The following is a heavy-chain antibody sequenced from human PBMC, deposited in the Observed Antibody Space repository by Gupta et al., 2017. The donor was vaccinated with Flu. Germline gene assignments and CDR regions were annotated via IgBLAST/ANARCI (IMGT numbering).Heavy chain of an antibody. Sequence: EVQLVESGGGLVQPGGSLRLSCAASGFTFSSYSMNWVRQAPGKGLEWVSYISSSSSTIYYADSVKGRFTISRDNAKNSLYLQMNSLRDEDTAVYYCAREYDKIAAAGGIDYWGQGTLVTVSS. J-gene: IGHJ4*02. CDR1: GFTFSSYS. CDR3: AREYDKIAAAGGIDY. D-gene: IGHD6-13*01. CDR2: ISSSSSTI. V-gene: IGHV3-48*02.